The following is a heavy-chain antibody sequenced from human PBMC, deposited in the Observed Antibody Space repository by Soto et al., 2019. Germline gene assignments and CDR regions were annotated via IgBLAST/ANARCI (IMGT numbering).Heavy chain of an antibody. D-gene: IGHD3-10*01. V-gene: IGHV4-39*01. J-gene: IGHJ4*02. Sequence: SETLSLTCTVSGGSITSSSYYWGWIRQPPGKGLEWIGNIYYSGSTYYNPSLNSRVTTSVDTSKNQFSLKLSSVTATDTAIYYCASGDYYDSGSYVDYWGQGALVPVSS. CDR2: IYYSGST. CDR3: ASGDYYDSGSYVDY. CDR1: GGSITSSSYY.